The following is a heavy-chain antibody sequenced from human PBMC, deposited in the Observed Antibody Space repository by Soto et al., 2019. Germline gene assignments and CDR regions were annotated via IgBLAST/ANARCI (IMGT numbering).Heavy chain of an antibody. Sequence: PSEALSLTCTVSGGSVTNSSYYWGWIRQSPGKGLEWIGSVYYRGRSYSKSSVKSRVTISVDTSKNQFSLNFNSVTASDTALYYCVSQRTTVLTQAYFDYWGPGAMVTVYS. D-gene: IGHD4-17*01. CDR2: VYYRGRS. V-gene: IGHV4-39*01. J-gene: IGHJ4*02. CDR1: GGSVTNSSYY. CDR3: VSQRTTVLTQAYFDY.